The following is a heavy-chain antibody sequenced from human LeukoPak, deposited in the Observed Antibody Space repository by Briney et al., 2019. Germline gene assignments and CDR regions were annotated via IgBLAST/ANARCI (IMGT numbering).Heavy chain of an antibody. V-gene: IGHV4-34*01. CDR2: INHSGST. J-gene: IGHJ6*03. CDR3: AKSGASGCSGTSCAEDYYHYMDV. CDR1: GESFSDYY. Sequence: SETLSLTCAVYGESFSDYYWSWIRQPPGKGLEWIGEINHSGSTNYNPSLKSRVTISVDTSKNQFSLKLSSVTAADTAVYYCAKSGASGCSGTSCAEDYYHYMDVWGKGTTVTVSS. D-gene: IGHD2-2*01.